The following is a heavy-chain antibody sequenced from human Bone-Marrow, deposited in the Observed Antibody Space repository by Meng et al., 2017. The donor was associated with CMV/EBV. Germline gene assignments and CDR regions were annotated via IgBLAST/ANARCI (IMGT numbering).Heavy chain of an antibody. D-gene: IGHD3-16*02. J-gene: IGHJ4*02. CDR1: GYTFATSG. V-gene: IGHV1-18*01. CDR2: ISAYNGDT. Sequence: ASVKVSCKASGYTFATSGISWVRQAPGQGLEWMGWISAYNGDTNYAQKLQGRVTMTTDTSTSTAYMELRSLRSDDTAVYYCARAHAGSYHDYWGQGTLVTVSS. CDR3: ARAHAGSYHDY.